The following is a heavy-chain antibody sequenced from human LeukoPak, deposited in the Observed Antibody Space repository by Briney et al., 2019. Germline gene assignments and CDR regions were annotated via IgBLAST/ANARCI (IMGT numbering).Heavy chain of an antibody. Sequence: GASVKVSCKASGYTFTMYYIHWVRQAPGQGLEWMGMINPSDGATTYAQRFQGRVTMTRDMSTTTVYTDLRSLSSADTAMWCGAREQEGGRSGNSAGLFASYYTYYYMDVWGRGTTVTVSS. CDR3: AREQEGGRSGNSAGLFASYYTYYYMDV. D-gene: IGHD4-23*01. J-gene: IGHJ6*03. CDR2: INPSDGAT. CDR1: GYTFTMYY. V-gene: IGHV1-46*01.